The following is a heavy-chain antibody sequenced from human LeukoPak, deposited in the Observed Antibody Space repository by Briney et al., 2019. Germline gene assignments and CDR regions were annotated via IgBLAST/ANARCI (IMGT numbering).Heavy chain of an antibody. CDR1: GGSISSGDYY. CDR2: IYYSGST. Sequence: PSETLSLTCTVSGGSISSGDYYWSWIRQPPGKSLEWIGYIYYSGSTYYNPSLKSRVTISVDTSENQFSLKLSSVTAADTAVYYCARAVGSIGTTFYYYYYYGMDVWGQGTTVTVSS. V-gene: IGHV4-30-4*01. D-gene: IGHD1-1*01. J-gene: IGHJ6*02. CDR3: ARAVGSIGTTFYYYYYYGMDV.